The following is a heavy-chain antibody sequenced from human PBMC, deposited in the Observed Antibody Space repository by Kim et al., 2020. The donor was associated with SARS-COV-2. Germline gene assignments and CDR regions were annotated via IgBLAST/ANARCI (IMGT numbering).Heavy chain of an antibody. J-gene: IGHJ4*02. CDR1: GGSISSSSYY. V-gene: IGHV4-39*01. CDR2: IYYSGST. CDR3: ARLRTGTTGGYFDY. Sequence: SETLSLTCTVSGGSISSSSYYWGWIRQPPGKGLEWIGSIYYSGSTYYNPSLKSRVTISVDTSKNQFSLKLSSVTAADTAVYYCARLRTGTTGGYFDYWGQGTLVTVSS. D-gene: IGHD1-7*01.